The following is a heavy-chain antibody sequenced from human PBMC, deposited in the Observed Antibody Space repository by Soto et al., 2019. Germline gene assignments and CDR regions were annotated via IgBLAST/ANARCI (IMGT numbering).Heavy chain of an antibody. Sequence: GESLKISCKGSGYSFTSYWISWVRQMPGKGLEWMGRIDPSDSYTNYSPSFQGHVTISADKSISTAYLQWSSLKASDTAMYYCARSVGRHCSSTSCYTWHYWGQGTLVTVSS. CDR2: IDPSDSYT. V-gene: IGHV5-10-1*01. D-gene: IGHD2-2*02. J-gene: IGHJ4*02. CDR3: ARSVGRHCSSTSCYTWHY. CDR1: GYSFTSYW.